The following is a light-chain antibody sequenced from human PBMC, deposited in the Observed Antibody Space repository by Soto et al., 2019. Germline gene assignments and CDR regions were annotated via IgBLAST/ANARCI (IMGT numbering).Light chain of an antibody. CDR3: QQYGSSPYT. V-gene: IGKV3-20*01. CDR2: GAS. J-gene: IGKJ2*01. CDR1: QSVSSSY. Sequence: EIVSTPYPGTLALSPGERATLSCRASQSVSSSYLAWYQQKPGQAPRLLIYGASTRATGIPDRFSGSGSGTDFTLTISRLEPEDFAVYFCQQYGSSPYTIGQGTKVDI.